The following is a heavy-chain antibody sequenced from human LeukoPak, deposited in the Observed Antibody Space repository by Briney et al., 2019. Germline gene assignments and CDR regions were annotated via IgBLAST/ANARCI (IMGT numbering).Heavy chain of an antibody. D-gene: IGHD3-9*01. CDR2: IYYSGST. Sequence: TLSLTCTVSGGSISSGDYYWSWIRQPPGKGLEWIGYIYYSGSTYYNPSLKSRVTISVDTSKNQFSLKLSSVTAADTAVYYCARGRGYYDILTGSFAYYYGMDVWGQGTTVTVSS. CDR1: GGSISSGDYY. J-gene: IGHJ6*02. V-gene: IGHV4-30-4*01. CDR3: ARGRGYYDILTGSFAYYYGMDV.